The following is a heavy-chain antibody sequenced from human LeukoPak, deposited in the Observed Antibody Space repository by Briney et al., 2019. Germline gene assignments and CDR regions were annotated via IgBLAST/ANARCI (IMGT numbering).Heavy chain of an antibody. CDR2: ISSGGSTI. V-gene: IGHV3-48*01. CDR1: GFTFSRYS. D-gene: IGHD3-16*02. Sequence: GGSLRLSCAASGFTFSRYSMNWVRQAPGKGLESISYISSGGSTIYYADSVKGRFTISRDNAENSLYLQMNNLRAEDTAIYYCASGRLGELSSFDYWGQGTLVAVSS. CDR3: ASGRLGELSSFDY. J-gene: IGHJ4*02.